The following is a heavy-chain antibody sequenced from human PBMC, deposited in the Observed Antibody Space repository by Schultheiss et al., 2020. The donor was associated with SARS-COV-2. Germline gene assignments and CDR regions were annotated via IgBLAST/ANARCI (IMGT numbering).Heavy chain of an antibody. CDR1: GFTFSSYA. J-gene: IGHJ4*02. V-gene: IGHV3-30*07. CDR3: AGSRY. CDR2: ISYDGSNK. D-gene: IGHD3-10*01. Sequence: GESLKISCAASGFTFSSYAMHWVRQAPGKGLEWVAVISYDGSNKYYADSVKGRFTISRDNAKNSLYLQMNSLRAEDTAVYYCAGSRYWGQGTLVTVSS.